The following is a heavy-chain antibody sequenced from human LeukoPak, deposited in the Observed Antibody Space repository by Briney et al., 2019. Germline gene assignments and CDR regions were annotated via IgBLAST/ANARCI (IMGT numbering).Heavy chain of an antibody. J-gene: IGHJ4*02. D-gene: IGHD1-26*01. V-gene: IGHV4-34*01. CDR1: GGSFSGYY. CDR3: ASRRWSRVRATVYQKHYFDY. Sequence: SETLSLTCAVYGGSFSGYYWSWIRQPPGKGLEWIGEINHSGSTNYNPSLKSRVTISVDTSKNQFSLKLSSVTAADTAVYYCASRRWSRVRATVYQKHYFDYWGQGTLVTVSS. CDR2: INHSGST.